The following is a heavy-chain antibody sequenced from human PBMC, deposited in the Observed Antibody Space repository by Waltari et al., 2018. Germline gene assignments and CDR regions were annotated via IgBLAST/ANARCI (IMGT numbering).Heavy chain of an antibody. CDR1: GGSFSGYY. D-gene: IGHD3-3*01. J-gene: IGHJ6*02. Sequence: QVQLQQWGAGLLKPSGTLSLTCAFYGGSFSGYYWSWRRQPPWTGLEWIGEINHSGSTNYNPSLKSRVTISVDTSKNQFSLKLSSVTAADTAVYYCARGLGYYDFWSGLRYYYYGMDVWGQGTTVTVSS. CDR3: ARGLGYYDFWSGLRYYYYGMDV. CDR2: INHSGST. V-gene: IGHV4-34*01.